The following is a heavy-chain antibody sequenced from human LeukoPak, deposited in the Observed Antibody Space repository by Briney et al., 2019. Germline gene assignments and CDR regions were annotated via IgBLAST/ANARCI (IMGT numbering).Heavy chain of an antibody. CDR1: GGSISSHY. Sequence: PSETLSLTCTVSGGSISSHYWNWIRQPPGKGLEWIGSIYHSGCPYYNPSLKSRVTMSVDTSKNQFSLKLTSVTAADTAVYYCARESGYCSGGSCPLGAFDIWGQGTMVTVSS. V-gene: IGHV4-59*04. J-gene: IGHJ3*02. D-gene: IGHD2-15*01. CDR2: IYHSGCP. CDR3: ARESGYCSGGSCPLGAFDI.